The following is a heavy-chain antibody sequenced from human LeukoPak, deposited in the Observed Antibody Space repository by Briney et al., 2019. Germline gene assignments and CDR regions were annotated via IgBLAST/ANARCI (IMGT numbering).Heavy chain of an antibody. Sequence: ASVKVSCKASGYTFTSYYMHWVRQAPGQGIEWMGIINPSGGSTSYAQKFQGRVTMTRDTFTSTVYMELSSLRSEDTAVYYCARGKVVVIARNYYYYYGMDVWGQGTTVTVSS. CDR3: ARGKVVVIARNYYYYYGMDV. V-gene: IGHV1-46*01. J-gene: IGHJ6*02. CDR1: GYTFTSYY. CDR2: INPSGGST. D-gene: IGHD3-22*01.